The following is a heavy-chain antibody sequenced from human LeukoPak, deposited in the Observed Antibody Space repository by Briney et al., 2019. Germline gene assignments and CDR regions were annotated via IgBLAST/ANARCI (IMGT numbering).Heavy chain of an antibody. CDR2: IKEDGSEK. CDR1: GFTFSSYS. CDR3: SRGKGGGSG. V-gene: IGHV3-7*04. Sequence: GGSLRLSCAASGFTFSSYSMNWVRQAPGKGLEWVANIKEDGSEKYYVDSVKGRFTISRDNAKSSLSLQMNSLRAEDTAVYYCSRGKGGGSGWGQGTLVTVSS. D-gene: IGHD3-16*01. J-gene: IGHJ4*02.